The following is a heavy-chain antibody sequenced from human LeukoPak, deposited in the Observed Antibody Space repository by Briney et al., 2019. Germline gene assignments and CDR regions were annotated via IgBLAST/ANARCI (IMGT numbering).Heavy chain of an antibody. CDR2: IKQDGSEK. CDR1: GFTFSSYA. CDR3: ARAERYCSGGSCYFGGYYYYYGMDV. D-gene: IGHD2-15*01. Sequence: GGSLRLSCAASGFTFSSYAMSWVRQAPGKGLEWVANIKQDGSEKYYVDSVKGRSTISRDNAKNSLYLQMNSLRAEDTAVYYCARAERYCSGGSCYFGGYYYYYGMDVWGQGTTVTVSS. V-gene: IGHV3-7*01. J-gene: IGHJ6*02.